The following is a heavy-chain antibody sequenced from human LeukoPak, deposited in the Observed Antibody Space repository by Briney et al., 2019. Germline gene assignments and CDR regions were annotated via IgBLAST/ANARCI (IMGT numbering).Heavy chain of an antibody. CDR1: GFTFSSYA. CDR3: ARAEAMMGYFDY. J-gene: IGHJ4*02. V-gene: IGHV3-23*01. Sequence: PGGSLRLSCAASGFTFSSYAMSWVRQAPGKGLEWVSAISGSGGSTYYADSVKGRFTISRDNSKNTLYLQMNSLRAEDTAVYYCARAEAMMGYFDYWGQGTLVTVSS. D-gene: IGHD3-22*01. CDR2: ISGSGGST.